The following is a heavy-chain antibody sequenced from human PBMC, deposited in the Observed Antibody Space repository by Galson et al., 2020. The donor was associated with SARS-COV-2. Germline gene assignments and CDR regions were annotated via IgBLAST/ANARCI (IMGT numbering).Heavy chain of an antibody. Sequence: GESLKISCAASGFTFSSSWMSWVRQAPGKGLEWVANIKQDGSEKYYVDSVKGRFTISRDNAKNSLYLQMNSLRAEDTAVYYCARVSIAAPGADYWGQGTLVTVSS. CDR1: GFTFSSSW. CDR3: ARVSIAAPGADY. V-gene: IGHV3-7*01. CDR2: IKQDGSEK. D-gene: IGHD6-13*01. J-gene: IGHJ4*02.